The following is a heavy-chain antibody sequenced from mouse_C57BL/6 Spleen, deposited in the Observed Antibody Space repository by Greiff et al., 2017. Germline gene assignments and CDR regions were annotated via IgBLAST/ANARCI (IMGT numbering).Heavy chain of an antibody. CDR2: IYPGSGST. V-gene: IGHV1-55*01. CDR3: ARGGDYVTWFAN. D-gene: IGHD2-13*01. Sequence: QVQLQQPGAELVKPGASVKMSCKASGYTFTSHWITWVKKRPGQGLEWIGDIYPGSGSTNYNEKFKSKATLTVDTSSSTAYMQLSSLTSEESAVYCCARGGDYVTWFANGGKGTLVTVSA. CDR1: GYTFTSHW. J-gene: IGHJ3*01.